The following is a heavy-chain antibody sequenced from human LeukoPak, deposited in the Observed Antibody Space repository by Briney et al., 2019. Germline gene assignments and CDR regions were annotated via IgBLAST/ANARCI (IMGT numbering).Heavy chain of an antibody. D-gene: IGHD3-10*01. Sequence: GGSLRLSCAGSGFTISSYWMAWVRQAPGMGLEWVAVIWYDGDKKYYADSVKGRFTISRDNSKNTLYLQMNSLRAEDTAVYYCGSISGGTSGDFWGQGTLVTVSS. J-gene: IGHJ4*02. CDR2: IWYDGDKK. CDR3: GSISGGTSGDF. CDR1: GFTISSYW. V-gene: IGHV3-33*08.